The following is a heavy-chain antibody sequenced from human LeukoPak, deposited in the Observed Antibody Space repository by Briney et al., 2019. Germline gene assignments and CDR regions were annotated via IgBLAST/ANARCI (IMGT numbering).Heavy chain of an antibody. D-gene: IGHD6-19*01. CDR2: VRYNGDT. J-gene: IGHJ4*02. CDR1: GGSISTYY. CDR3: ARGVSSGD. V-gene: IGHV4-59*01. Sequence: SETLSLTCTVSGGSISTYYWTWIPQAPGKGLEYIGFVRYNGDTNYNPALKSRVTISVDTSKNQFSLRLTSVTAADTAVYYCARGVSSGDWGQGTLVTVS.